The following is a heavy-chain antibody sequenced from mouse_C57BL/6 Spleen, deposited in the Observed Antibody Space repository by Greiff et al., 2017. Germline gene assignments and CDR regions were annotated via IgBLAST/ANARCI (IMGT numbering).Heavy chain of an antibody. V-gene: IGHV1-22*01. CDR3: APLLRYSYYFDY. Sequence: VQLQQSGPELVKPGASVKMSCKASGYTFTDYNMHWVKQSHGKSLEWIGYINPNNGGTSYNQKFKGKATLTVNKSSSTAYMELRSLTSEDSAVYYCAPLLRYSYYFDYGGQGTTLTVSS. CDR1: GYTFTDYN. J-gene: IGHJ2*01. CDR2: INPNNGGT. D-gene: IGHD1-1*01.